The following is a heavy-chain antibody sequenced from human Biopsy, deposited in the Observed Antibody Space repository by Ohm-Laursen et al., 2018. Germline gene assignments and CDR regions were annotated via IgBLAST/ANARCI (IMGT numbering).Heavy chain of an antibody. CDR1: GGSISGYH. J-gene: IGHJ4*02. Sequence: GTLSLTCIVSGGSISGYHWSWIRKSPGKGLKWLAYISYTGGITSNPSLNGRATMSLDTSKNQFSLRLIYVTAADTAVYYCARMPHFDYWGQGILVTVSS. V-gene: IGHV4-59*01. CDR2: ISYTGGI. D-gene: IGHD2-2*01. CDR3: ARMPHFDY.